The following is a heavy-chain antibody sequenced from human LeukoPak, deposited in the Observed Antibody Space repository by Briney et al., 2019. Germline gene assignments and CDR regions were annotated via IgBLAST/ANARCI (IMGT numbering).Heavy chain of an antibody. J-gene: IGHJ4*02. V-gene: IGHV3-23*01. CDR1: GFTFSSYA. D-gene: IGHD2-15*01. CDR3: AKVPGYCSGGSCYDY. CDR2: ISGGGGNT. Sequence: TGGSLRLSCAASGFTFSSYAMSWVRQAPGKGLEWVSLISGGGGNTYYADSVKGRFTISRDNSKNTLYLQMKSLRADDTAVCYCAKVPGYCSGGSCYDYWGQGTLVTVSS.